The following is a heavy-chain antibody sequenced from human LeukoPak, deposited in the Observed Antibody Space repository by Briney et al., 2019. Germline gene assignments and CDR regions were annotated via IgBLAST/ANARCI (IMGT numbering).Heavy chain of an antibody. CDR3: ARLSLDSSGWYGMNP. D-gene: IGHD6-19*01. CDR1: GYTFSSYG. Sequence: SVKVSCKTSGYTFSSYGISWVRQAPGQGLEWMGRIIPIFGTANYAQKFQGRVTITTDESTSTAYMELSSLRSEDTAVYYCARLSLDSSGWYGMNPWGQGTLVTVSS. V-gene: IGHV1-69*05. J-gene: IGHJ5*02. CDR2: IIPIFGTA.